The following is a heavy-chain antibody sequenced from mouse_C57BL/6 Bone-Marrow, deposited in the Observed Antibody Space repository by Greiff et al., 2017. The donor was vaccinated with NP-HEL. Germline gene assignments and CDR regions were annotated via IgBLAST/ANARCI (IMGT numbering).Heavy chain of an antibody. J-gene: IGHJ4*01. CDR3: ARNWGYSYAMDY. Sequence: VQLVEPGPGLVQPSQSLSITCTASGFSFTSYGVHWVRQSPGKGLEWLAVIWSGGSTDYNAAFISRLSISKDNSKSQVFFKMNSLQADDTAIYYCARNWGYSYAMDYWGRGTSVTVSS. V-gene: IGHV2-2*01. CDR2: IWSGGST. D-gene: IGHD2-3*01. CDR1: GFSFTSYG.